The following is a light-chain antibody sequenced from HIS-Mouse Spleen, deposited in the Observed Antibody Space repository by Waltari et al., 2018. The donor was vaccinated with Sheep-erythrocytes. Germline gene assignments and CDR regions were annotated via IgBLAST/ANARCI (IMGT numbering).Light chain of an antibody. V-gene: IGLV2-11*01. CDR2: DFS. CDR1: SSDVGGSNY. J-gene: IGLJ1*01. CDR3: CSYAGSYNHV. Sequence: QSALTQPRSVSGSPGQSVTISCTGTSSDVGGSNYVSWYQQHPGKAPKLMIYDFSKRPSGVPARFSGSKSGNTASLTISGLQAEDDADYYCCSYAGSYNHVFATGTKVTVL.